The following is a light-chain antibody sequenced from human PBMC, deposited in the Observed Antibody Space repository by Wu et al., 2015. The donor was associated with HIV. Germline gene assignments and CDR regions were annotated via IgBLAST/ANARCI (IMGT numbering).Light chain of an antibody. Sequence: DIQLTQSPSSLSASVGDRVTITCRASQGINSYLAWYQQKPGKAPKLLIYAASTLETGVPSRFSGSGSGTEFTLTITTLQPEDFATYYCQQYYDSPLTFGGGPRWRSN. CDR3: QQYYDSPLT. J-gene: IGKJ4*01. CDR2: AAS. V-gene: IGKV1-9*01. CDR1: QGINSY.